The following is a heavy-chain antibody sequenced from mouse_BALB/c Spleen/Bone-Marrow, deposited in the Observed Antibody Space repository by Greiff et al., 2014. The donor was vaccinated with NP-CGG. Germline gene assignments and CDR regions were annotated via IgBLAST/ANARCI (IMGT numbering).Heavy chain of an antibody. CDR1: GYTFTDYN. J-gene: IGHJ3*01. CDR3: ARGNWDLAY. D-gene: IGHD4-1*01. Sequence: VQLQQPGPELVRPGASVKISCKASGYTFTDYNIYWVKQSHGKSLEWIGYIYPYSGGTGYNQKFKSKATLTVDNSSTTAYMELRSLTSEDSAVYYCARGNWDLAYWGQGTLVTVST. CDR2: IYPYSGGT. V-gene: IGHV1S29*02.